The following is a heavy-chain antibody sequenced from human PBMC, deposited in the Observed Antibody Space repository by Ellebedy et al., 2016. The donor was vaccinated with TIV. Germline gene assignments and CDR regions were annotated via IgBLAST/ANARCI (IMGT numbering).Heavy chain of an antibody. CDR1: GFTFSSYT. D-gene: IGHD3-9*01. Sequence: GESLKISCAASGFTFSSYTMHWVRQAPGKGLEWVAVVSYDGSSKYYADSVKGRFTISRDNSKNTLYLQMNSLRAEDTAVYYCARENVLRYFDWYSNWFDPWGQGTLVTVSS. CDR3: ARENVLRYFDWYSNWFDP. J-gene: IGHJ5*02. V-gene: IGHV3-30*04. CDR2: VSYDGSSK.